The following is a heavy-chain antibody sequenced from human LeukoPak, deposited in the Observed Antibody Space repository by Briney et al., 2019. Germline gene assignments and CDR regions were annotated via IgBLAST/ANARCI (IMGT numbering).Heavy chain of an antibody. V-gene: IGHV3-33*08. D-gene: IGHD4-17*01. Sequence: GGSLRLSCAASGFTFSSYAMHWVRQAPGKGLEWVAVIWYDGSNKYYADSVKGRFTISRDNSKNTLYLQMNSLRAEDTAVYYCASGDYSRGQGSDYWGQGTLVTVSS. J-gene: IGHJ4*02. CDR3: ASGDYSRGQGSDY. CDR2: IWYDGSNK. CDR1: GFTFSSYA.